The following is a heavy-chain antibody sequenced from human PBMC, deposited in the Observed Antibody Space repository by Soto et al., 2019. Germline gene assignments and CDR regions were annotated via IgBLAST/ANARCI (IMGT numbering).Heavy chain of an antibody. CDR3: ARDLVGGVIVRPDNWFDP. J-gene: IGHJ5*02. D-gene: IGHD3-16*02. V-gene: IGHV1-69*04. CDR2: IIPILGIA. CDR1: GGTFSSYT. Sequence: GASVKVSCKASGGTFSSYTISWVRQAPGQGLEWMGRIIPILGIANYAQKFQGRVTITADKSTSTAYMELSSLRSEDTAVYYCARDLVGGVIVRPDNWFDPWGQGTLVTVSS.